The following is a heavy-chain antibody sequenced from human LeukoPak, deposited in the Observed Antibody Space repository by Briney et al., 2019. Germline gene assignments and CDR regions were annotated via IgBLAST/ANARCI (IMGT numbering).Heavy chain of an antibody. V-gene: IGHV3-21*01. Sequence: GGSLRLSCAASGFTFSSYSMNWVRQAPGKGLEWVSSISSSSSYIYYADSVKGRFTISRDNAKNSLYLQMNSLRAEDTAVYYCASNGPKGSGYAFDIWGQGTMVTVSS. CDR3: ASNGPKGSGYAFDI. CDR2: ISSSSSYI. D-gene: IGHD6-25*01. CDR1: GFTFSSYS. J-gene: IGHJ3*02.